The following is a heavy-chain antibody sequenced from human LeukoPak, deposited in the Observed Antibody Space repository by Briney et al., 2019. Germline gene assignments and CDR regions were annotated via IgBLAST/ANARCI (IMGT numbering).Heavy chain of an antibody. Sequence: GASVKVSCKASGYTFTSYYMHWVRQAPGQGLAWMGLLNPSAGSTSYVQRFQGRVTMTRDTSTSTVYMELSSLRSEDTAVYYCARVGRGGGWVFDYWGQGTLVIVSS. CDR3: ARVGRGGGWVFDY. J-gene: IGHJ4*02. CDR2: LNPSAGST. V-gene: IGHV1-46*01. D-gene: IGHD6-19*01. CDR1: GYTFTSYY.